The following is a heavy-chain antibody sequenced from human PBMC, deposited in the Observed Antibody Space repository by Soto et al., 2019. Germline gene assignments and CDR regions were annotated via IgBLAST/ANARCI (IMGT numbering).Heavy chain of an antibody. CDR1: GFTFSSYS. CDR2: ISSSSSTI. Sequence: EVQLVESGGGLVQPGGSLRLSCAASGFTFSSYSMNWVRQAPGKGLEWVSYISSSSSTIYYADSVKGRFTISRDNAKNSLYLQMNSLRDEDTAVYYCAGERFGELELWDYWGQGTLVTVSS. J-gene: IGHJ4*02. V-gene: IGHV3-48*02. CDR3: AGERFGELELWDY. D-gene: IGHD3-10*01.